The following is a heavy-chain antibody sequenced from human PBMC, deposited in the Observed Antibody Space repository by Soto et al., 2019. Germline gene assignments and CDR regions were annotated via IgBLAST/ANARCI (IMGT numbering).Heavy chain of an antibody. CDR2: ISYDGSNK. CDR1: GFTFSSYG. J-gene: IGHJ6*02. D-gene: IGHD4-17*01. CDR3: AKEGGTVTTPYYYGMDV. Sequence: HPGGSLRLSCAASGFTFSSYGMHWVRQAPGKGLEWVAVISYDGSNKYYADSVKGRFTISRDNSKNTLYLQMNSLRAEDTAVYYCAKEGGTVTTPYYYGMDVWGQGTTVTVSS. V-gene: IGHV3-30*18.